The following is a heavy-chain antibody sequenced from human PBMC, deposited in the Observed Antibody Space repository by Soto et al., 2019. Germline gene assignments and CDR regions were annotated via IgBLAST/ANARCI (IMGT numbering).Heavy chain of an antibody. CDR1: GGTFSSYA. Sequence: ASVKVSCKASGGTFSSYAISWVRQAPGQGLEWMGGIIPIFGTANYAQKCQGRVTITADESTSTAYMELSSLRSEDTAVYYCARDLTQKHYDILTGPDDGMDVWGQGTTVTVSS. V-gene: IGHV1-69*13. CDR3: ARDLTQKHYDILTGPDDGMDV. D-gene: IGHD3-9*01. J-gene: IGHJ6*02. CDR2: IIPIFGTA.